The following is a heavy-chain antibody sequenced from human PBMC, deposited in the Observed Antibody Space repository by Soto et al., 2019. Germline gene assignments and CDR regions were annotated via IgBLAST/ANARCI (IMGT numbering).Heavy chain of an antibody. CDR2: INGNGRKT. V-gene: IGHV3-23*01. CDR3: AKDLNFDFWTGYRYYAMEI. Sequence: EEQLLESGGDLVQPGGSLKLSCAASGFTFRSYAMNWVRQAPGKGLEWVSSINGNGRKTSYADSVRGRFTISRDNSKKTLFLHVNSLRAEDTAVYYCAKDLNFDFWTGYRYYAMEIWGQGTTVTVS. D-gene: IGHD3-3*01. J-gene: IGHJ6*02. CDR1: GFTFRSYA.